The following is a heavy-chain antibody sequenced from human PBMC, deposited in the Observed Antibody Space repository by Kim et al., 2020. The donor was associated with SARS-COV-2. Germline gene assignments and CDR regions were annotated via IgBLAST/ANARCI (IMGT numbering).Heavy chain of an antibody. CDR1: GFTFSSYE. CDR3: ASRAVSIATRPFDY. CDR2: ISISGTTI. V-gene: IGHV3-48*03. J-gene: IGHJ4*02. Sequence: GGSLRLSCAASGFTFSSYEMNWVRQAPGKGLEWVSYISISGTTIYYADSVKGRFTISRDNAKNSLYLQMNSLRAEDTAVYYCASRAVSIATRPFDYWGQGTLVTVSS. D-gene: IGHD6-6*01.